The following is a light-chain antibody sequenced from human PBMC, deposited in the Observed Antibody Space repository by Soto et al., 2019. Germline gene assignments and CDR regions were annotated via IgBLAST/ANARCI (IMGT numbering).Light chain of an antibody. V-gene: IGLV2-23*01. CDR1: SSDVGSYNL. CDR2: EGS. J-gene: IGLJ1*01. Sequence: QSVLTQPASVSGSPGQSITISCTGTSSDVGSYNLVSWYQQHPGKAPKLMIYEGSKRPSGVSNRFSGSKSGNTASLTISGFQVEDEADYSCCSYAGSNPSPYYFFGTGNKATVL. CDR3: CSYAGSNPSPYYF.